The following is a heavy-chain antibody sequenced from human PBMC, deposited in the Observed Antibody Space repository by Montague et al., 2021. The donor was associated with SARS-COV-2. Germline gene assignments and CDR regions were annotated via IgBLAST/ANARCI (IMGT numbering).Heavy chain of an antibody. CDR2: SIIVGAP. CDR1: GGSISSGNW. V-gene: IGHV4-4*02. J-gene: IGHJ3*02. Sequence: SETLSLTCVVSGGSISSGNWWSWVRQPPGKGLEWIGESIIVGAPATKYNPSLKSRVTISADKSKNQFSLRVTSVTAADTAVYYCARRTWGDSGVFGIWGRGTKVIVSS. CDR3: ARRTWGDSGVFGI. D-gene: IGHD2-21*02.